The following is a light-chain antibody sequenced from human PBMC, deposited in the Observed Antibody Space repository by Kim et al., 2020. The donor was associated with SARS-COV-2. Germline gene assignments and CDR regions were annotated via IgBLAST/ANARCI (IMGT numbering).Light chain of an antibody. V-gene: IGKV3-11*01. J-gene: IGKJ1*01. Sequence: WSPGDRVTHSCRASQSVGIQLAWYQHKSGQAPRLLIYDASSRATAIPARFSGSGSGTDFTLTISSLEPEDFAVYYCQQRDSWPRTFGQGTKVEIK. CDR2: DAS. CDR1: QSVGIQ. CDR3: QQRDSWPRT.